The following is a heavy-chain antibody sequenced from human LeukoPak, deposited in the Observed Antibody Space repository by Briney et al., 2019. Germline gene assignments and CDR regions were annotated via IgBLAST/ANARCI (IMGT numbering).Heavy chain of an antibody. V-gene: IGHV5-51*01. Sequence: GESLKISCKGSGYTFSNYWIGWVRQMPGKGLEWMGIIYPGDSDTRYGPSFQGQVTISADKSISTAYLQWSSLKASDTAMYYCARHGVAYYGSGSYPPSDYWGQGTLVTVSS. D-gene: IGHD3-10*01. J-gene: IGHJ4*02. CDR1: GYTFSNYW. CDR3: ARHGVAYYGSGSYPPSDY. CDR2: IYPGDSDT.